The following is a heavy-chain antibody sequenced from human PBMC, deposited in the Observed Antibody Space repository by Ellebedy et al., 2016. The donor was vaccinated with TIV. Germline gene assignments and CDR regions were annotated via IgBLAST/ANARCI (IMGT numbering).Heavy chain of an antibody. CDR2: IYSGGST. V-gene: IGHV3-53*01. CDR1: GFTVSSNY. D-gene: IGHD3-10*01. CDR3: ARDRASYGSGTNWFDP. J-gene: IGHJ5*02. Sequence: GESLKISXAASGFTVSSNYMSWVRQAPGKGLEWVSVIYSGGSTYYADSVKGRFTISRDNSKNTLYLQMNSLRAEDTAVYYCARDRASYGSGTNWFDPWGQGTLVTVSS.